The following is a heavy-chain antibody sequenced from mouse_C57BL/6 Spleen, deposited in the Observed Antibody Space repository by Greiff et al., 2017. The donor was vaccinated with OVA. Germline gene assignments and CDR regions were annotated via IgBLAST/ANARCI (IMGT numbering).Heavy chain of an antibody. J-gene: IGHJ3*01. CDR1: GFNIQDYY. V-gene: IGHV14-1*01. CDR2: IDPEDGDT. Sequence: VQLQQSGAELVRPGASVKLSCTASGFNIQDYYMHWVKQRPEQGLEWIGRIDPEDGDTEYAPKFQGKATMTADTSSNTAYLQLSSLTSEDTAVYYCTTGSSSAWFAYWGQGTLVTVSA. D-gene: IGHD1-1*01. CDR3: TTGSSSAWFAY.